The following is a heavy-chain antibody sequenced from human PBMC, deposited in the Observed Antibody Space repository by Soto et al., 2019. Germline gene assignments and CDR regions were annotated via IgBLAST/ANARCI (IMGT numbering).Heavy chain of an antibody. CDR2: ISAYNGNT. CDR3: AREQLDYDILTGYYISYYYYGMDV. V-gene: IGHV1-18*01. Sequence: GASVKVSCKASGYTFTSYGISWVRQAPGQGLEWMGWISAYNGNTKYSQKFQGRVTITRDASASTAYMELSSLRSEDTAVYYCAREQLDYDILTGYYISYYYYGMDVWGQGTTVTVSS. CDR1: GYTFTSYG. J-gene: IGHJ6*02. D-gene: IGHD3-9*01.